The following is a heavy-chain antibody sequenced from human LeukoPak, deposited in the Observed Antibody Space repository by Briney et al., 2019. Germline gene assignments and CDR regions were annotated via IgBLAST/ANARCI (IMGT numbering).Heavy chain of an antibody. Sequence: GGSLTLSCAASGLTFSNYDMNWVRQAPGKGLEWDSSVSGSGDDTYYADSVKGRFIISRDNSKTTMYLQMNSLGADDTAVYYCAKSYNNPTVAIRVRGVIPYFDSWGQGSLVTVSS. CDR1: GLTFSNYD. V-gene: IGHV3-23*01. CDR2: VSGSGDDT. CDR3: AKSYNNPTVAIRVRGVIPYFDS. J-gene: IGHJ4*02. D-gene: IGHD3-10*01.